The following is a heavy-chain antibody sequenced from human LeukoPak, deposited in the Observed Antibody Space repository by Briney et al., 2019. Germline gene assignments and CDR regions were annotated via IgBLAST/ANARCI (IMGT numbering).Heavy chain of an antibody. Sequence: GGSLRLSCAASGFSVSSNYMSWVRQAPGKGLEWVANIKQDGSEKYYVDSVKGRFTISRDNAKNSLYLQMNSLRAEDTAVYYCAKFGRTTSPVNWGQGTLVTVSS. J-gene: IGHJ4*02. D-gene: IGHD3-16*01. V-gene: IGHV3-7*01. CDR1: GFSVSSNY. CDR2: IKQDGSEK. CDR3: AKFGRTTSPVN.